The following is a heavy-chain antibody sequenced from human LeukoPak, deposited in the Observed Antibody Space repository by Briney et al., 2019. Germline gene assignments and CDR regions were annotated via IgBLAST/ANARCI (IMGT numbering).Heavy chain of an antibody. J-gene: IGHJ4*02. CDR1: GFTFSSYS. CDR2: ISSGSSYI. Sequence: PGGSLRLSCAASGFTFSSYSMNWVRQAPGKGLEWVSSISSGSSYIYYADSVKGRFTISRDNSKNTLFLQMNSLRTEDTAVYYCARDPMADFDYWGQGTLVTVSS. CDR3: ARDPMADFDY. D-gene: IGHD2-8*01. V-gene: IGHV3-21*01.